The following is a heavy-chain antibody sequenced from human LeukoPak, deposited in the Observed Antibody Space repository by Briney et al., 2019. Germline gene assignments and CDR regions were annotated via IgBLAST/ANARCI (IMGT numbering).Heavy chain of an antibody. D-gene: IGHD6-13*01. Sequence: PGGSLRLSCAASGFTFSCYAMSWVRQAPGKGLEWVSAISGSGGSTYHADSVKGRFTISRDNSKNTLYLQMNSLRAEDTAVYYCAKGGAMAAAGTMADKDSMYYYYGMDVWGQGTTVTVSS. CDR2: ISGSGGST. CDR3: AKGGAMAAAGTMADKDSMYYYYGMDV. V-gene: IGHV3-23*01. CDR1: GFTFSCYA. J-gene: IGHJ6*02.